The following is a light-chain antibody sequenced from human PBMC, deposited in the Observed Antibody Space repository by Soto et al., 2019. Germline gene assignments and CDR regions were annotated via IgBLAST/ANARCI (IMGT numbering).Light chain of an antibody. CDR3: SSYTSSSTHWV. CDR2: EVS. Sequence: QSALTQPASVSGSPGQLITISCTGTSSDVGGYNYVSWYQQHPGKAPKFMIYEVSNRPSGVSNRFSGSKSGNTASLTISGLQAEDEADYYCSSYTSSSTHWVFGGGTKLTVL. CDR1: SSDVGGYNY. J-gene: IGLJ3*02. V-gene: IGLV2-14*01.